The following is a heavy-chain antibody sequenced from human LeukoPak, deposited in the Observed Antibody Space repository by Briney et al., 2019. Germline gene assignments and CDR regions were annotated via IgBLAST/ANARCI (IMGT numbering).Heavy chain of an antibody. J-gene: IGHJ4*02. CDR2: VYYSGST. CDR1: GGSISSYY. CDR3: ARVTGYTIEDYFDY. Sequence: SETLSLTCTVSGGSISSYYWSWIRQPPGKGLEWIGYVYYSGSTNYNPSLKSRVTISVKTSKNQFSLKLRSVTAADTAVYYCARVTGYTIEDYFDYWGQGTLVTVSS. V-gene: IGHV4-59*01. D-gene: IGHD1-1*01.